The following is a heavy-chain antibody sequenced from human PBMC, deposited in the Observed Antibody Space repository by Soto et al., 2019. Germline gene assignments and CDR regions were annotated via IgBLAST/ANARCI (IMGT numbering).Heavy chain of an antibody. D-gene: IGHD5-12*01. V-gene: IGHV3-23*01. CDR2: ISTSGGST. CDR1: GFTFSSYA. CDR3: ATNSSYSCYDRLDS. J-gene: IGHJ4*02. Sequence: EVQLLESGGGLIQPGGSLRLSCAASGFTFSSYAMSWVRQAPGKGLEWVSAISTSGGSTFYADSVKGRFTISRDKFKNMRYLQLNSLRADDTAVDYCATNSSYSCYDRLDSWGQGTPVTVSS.